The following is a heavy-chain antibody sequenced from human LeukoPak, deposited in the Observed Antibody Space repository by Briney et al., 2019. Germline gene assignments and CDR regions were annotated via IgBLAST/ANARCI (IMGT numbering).Heavy chain of an antibody. V-gene: IGHV1-8*01. CDR3: ARGHCSGGSCYGGYNWFDP. Sequence: GASVKVSCKASGYTFTSYDINWVRQATGQGLEWMGWMNPNSGNTGYAQKFQGRVTMTRNTSISTAYMELSSLRSEDTAVYYCARGHCSGGSCYGGYNWFDPWGQGTPVTVSS. CDR2: MNPNSGNT. D-gene: IGHD2-15*01. CDR1: GYTFTSYD. J-gene: IGHJ5*02.